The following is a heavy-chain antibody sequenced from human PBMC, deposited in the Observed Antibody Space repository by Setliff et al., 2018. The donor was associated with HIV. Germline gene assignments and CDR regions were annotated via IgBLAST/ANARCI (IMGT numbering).Heavy chain of an antibody. CDR3: AKQGRPGDFDS. CDR2: IYTSGST. J-gene: IGHJ4*02. V-gene: IGHV4-61*09. D-gene: IGHD7-27*01. CDR1: GGSVTSYNYY. Sequence: SETLSLTCTVSGGSVTSYNYYWSWIRQPSGKGLEWIGHIYTSGSTNYNPSLKSRVTISIDTSKNQFSLKLTSVTAADTAVYYCAKQGRPGDFDSWGQGTLVTVSS.